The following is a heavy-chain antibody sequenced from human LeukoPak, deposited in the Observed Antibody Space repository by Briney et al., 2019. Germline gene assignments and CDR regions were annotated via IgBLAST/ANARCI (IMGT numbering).Heavy chain of an antibody. CDR1: GFTFSSYG. Sequence: GRSLRLSCAASGFTFSSYGMHWVRQAPGKGLEWVAVIWYGGSNKYYADSVKGRFTISRDNSKNTLYLQMNSLRAEDTAVYYCAKGMFDGSIDYWGQGTLVTVSS. CDR3: AKGMFDGSIDY. V-gene: IGHV3-30*18. J-gene: IGHJ4*02. D-gene: IGHD3-10*01. CDR2: IWYGGSNK.